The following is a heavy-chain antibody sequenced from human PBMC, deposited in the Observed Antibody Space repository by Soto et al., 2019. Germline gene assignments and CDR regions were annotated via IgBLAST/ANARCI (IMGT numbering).Heavy chain of an antibody. D-gene: IGHD3-3*01. CDR1: GGSVSGYH. V-gene: IGHV4-59*08. CDR2: INNNGNT. J-gene: IGHJ5*02. Sequence: SETLSLTCNVSGGSVSGYHWSWIRQPPGKGLEWIGYINNNGNTNYNPSLRSRVTILIDRSKNHFSLKLSSVTAADTAVYYCARHATDDSGDYHSAHWFDPWGQGTMVTVSS. CDR3: ARHATDDSGDYHSAHWFDP.